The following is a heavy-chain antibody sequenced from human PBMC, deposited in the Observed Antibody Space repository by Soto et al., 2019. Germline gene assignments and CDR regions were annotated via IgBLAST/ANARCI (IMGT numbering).Heavy chain of an antibody. D-gene: IGHD3-9*01. J-gene: IGHJ4*02. Sequence: TSETLSLTCAVYGGSFSGYYWSWIRQPPGRGLEWIGEINHSGSTNYNPSLKSRVTISVDTSKNQFSLKLSSVTAADTAVYYCARADYDILTGYYKPRYFDYWGQGTLVTVSS. CDR3: ARADYDILTGYYKPRYFDY. CDR2: INHSGST. CDR1: GGSFSGYY. V-gene: IGHV4-34*01.